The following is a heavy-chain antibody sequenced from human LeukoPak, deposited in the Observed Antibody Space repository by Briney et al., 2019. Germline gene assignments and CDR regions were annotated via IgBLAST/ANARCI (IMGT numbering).Heavy chain of an antibody. CDR1: VYTCTRYG. J-gene: IGHJ4*02. Sequence: ASVKVSCKAYVYTCTRYGLSWVRQAPGQGLEWMGWISADNGNTNYAQKLQGRLTMTTDTSTSTAYMQLRSLRSDDTAIYYCARDNGIAVAADYWGQGTLVTVSS. CDR2: ISADNGNT. V-gene: IGHV1-18*04. D-gene: IGHD6-19*01. CDR3: ARDNGIAVAADY.